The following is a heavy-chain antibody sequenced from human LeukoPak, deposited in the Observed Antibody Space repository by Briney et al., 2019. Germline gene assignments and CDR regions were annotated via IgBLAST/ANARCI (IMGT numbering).Heavy chain of an antibody. CDR2: IIPIFGTA. D-gene: IGHD2-2*02. J-gene: IGHJ5*02. Sequence: ASVKVSCKASGGTFSSYAISWVRQAPGQGLEWMGGIIPIFGTANYAQKFQGRVTITADESTSTAYMELSSLRSEDTAVYYCARVSCSSTSCYKALSWFDPWGQGTLVTVSS. V-gene: IGHV1-69*13. CDR3: ARVSCSSTSCYKALSWFDP. CDR1: GGTFSSYA.